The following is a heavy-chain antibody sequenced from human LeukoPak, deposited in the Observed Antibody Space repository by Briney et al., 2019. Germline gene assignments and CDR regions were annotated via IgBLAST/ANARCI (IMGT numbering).Heavy chain of an antibody. D-gene: IGHD3-22*01. CDR1: GFTFSSYS. J-gene: IGHJ4*02. Sequence: PGGSLRLSCAASGFTFSSYSMNWVRQAPGKGLEWVSSISSSSSYIYYADSVKGRFTISRDNAKNSLYLQMNSLRAEDTAVYYCARDPEGYYYDSSGYYYGYWGQGTLVTVSS. CDR3: ARDPEGYYYDSSGYYYGY. CDR2: ISSSSSYI. V-gene: IGHV3-21*01.